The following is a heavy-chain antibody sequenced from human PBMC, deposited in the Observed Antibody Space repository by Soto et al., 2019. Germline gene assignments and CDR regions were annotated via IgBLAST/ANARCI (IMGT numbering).Heavy chain of an antibody. V-gene: IGHV3-33*01. CDR3: AFGNLSYYFDY. J-gene: IGHJ4*02. CDR2: IWYDGSDK. D-gene: IGHD3-16*01. Sequence: GGSLRLSCAASGFTFSGFGMHWVRQAPGKGLEWVAIIWYDGSDKYYADSVRGRFTISRDNSKNTLYLQMNSLRAEDTAVYHCAFGNLSYYFDYWGQGTPVTVSS. CDR1: GFTFSGFG.